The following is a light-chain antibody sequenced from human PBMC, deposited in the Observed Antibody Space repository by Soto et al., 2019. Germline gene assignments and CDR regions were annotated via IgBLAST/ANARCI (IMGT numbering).Light chain of an antibody. J-gene: IGLJ1*01. CDR2: EVS. CDR3: TSYAGSNNFFYV. Sequence: XSALTQPPSASGSPGQSVTISCTGTSSDVGGYNYVSWYQQHPGKAPTLMIYEVSKRPSGVPDRFSGSKSGNTASLTVSGLQAEDEADYYCTSYAGSNNFFYVFGTGTKVTVL. CDR1: SSDVGGYNY. V-gene: IGLV2-8*01.